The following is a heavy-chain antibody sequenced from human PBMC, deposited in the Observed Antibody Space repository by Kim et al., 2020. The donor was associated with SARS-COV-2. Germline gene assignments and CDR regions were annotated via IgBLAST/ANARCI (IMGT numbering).Heavy chain of an antibody. CDR1: GFTFSSYA. V-gene: IGHV3-30-3*01. D-gene: IGHD6-19*01. CDR2: ISYDGSNK. J-gene: IGHJ4*02. CDR3: ARDPQWLVMGSYYFDY. Sequence: GGSLRLSCAASGFTFSSYAMHWVRQAPGKGLEWVAVISYDGSNKYYADSVKGRFTISRDNSKNTLYLQMNSLRAEDTAVYYCARDPQWLVMGSYYFDYWGQGTLVTVSS.